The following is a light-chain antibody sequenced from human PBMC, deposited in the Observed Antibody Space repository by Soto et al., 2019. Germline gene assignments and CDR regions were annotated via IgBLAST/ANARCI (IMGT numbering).Light chain of an antibody. CDR1: QGIRDA. Sequence: DIQMTQSPSFLSASVGDRVTITCRASQGIRDALGWYQQKPGKAPKRLIYAASSLQSGVPSRFSGSGSGTQFPLTISSLQPQDFATYYCLQHNSYPQTFGQGTKVEIK. CDR2: AAS. V-gene: IGKV1-17*01. CDR3: LQHNSYPQT. J-gene: IGKJ1*01.